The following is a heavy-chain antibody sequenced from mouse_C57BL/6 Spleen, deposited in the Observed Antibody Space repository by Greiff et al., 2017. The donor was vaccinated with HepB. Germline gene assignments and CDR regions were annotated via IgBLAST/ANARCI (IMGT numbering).Heavy chain of an antibody. D-gene: IGHD2-4*01. J-gene: IGHJ4*01. V-gene: IGHV3-6*01. Sequence: DVKLVESGPGLVKPSQSLSLTCSVTGYSITSGYYWNWIRQFPGNKLEWMGYISYDGSNNYNPSLKNRISITRDTSKNQFFLKLNSVTTEDTATYYCAREGMITTVYYYAMDYWGQGTSVTVSS. CDR1: GYSITSGYY. CDR2: ISYDGSN. CDR3: AREGMITTVYYYAMDY.